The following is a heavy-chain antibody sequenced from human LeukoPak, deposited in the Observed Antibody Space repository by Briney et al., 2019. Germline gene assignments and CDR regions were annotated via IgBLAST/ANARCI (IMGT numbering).Heavy chain of an antibody. J-gene: IGHJ5*02. CDR2: MNPNSGNT. D-gene: IGHD3-3*01. CDR3: ARGGSYDFWSGPKYNWFDP. CDR1: GYTFTSYD. Sequence: ASVKVSCKASGYTFTSYDINWVRQATGQGLEWMGWMNPNSGNTGYAQKFQGRVTITRNTSISTAYMELSSLRSEDTAVYYCARGGSYDFWSGPKYNWFDPWGQGTLVTVSS. V-gene: IGHV1-8*03.